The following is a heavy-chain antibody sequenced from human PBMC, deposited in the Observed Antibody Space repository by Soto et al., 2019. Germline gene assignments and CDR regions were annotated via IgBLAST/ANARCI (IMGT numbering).Heavy chain of an antibody. V-gene: IGHV1-46*01. Sequence: QVQLVQSGAEVKKPGASVKVSCKASGYTFTSYYMHWVRQAPGQGLEWMGIINPSGGSTSYAQKFQGRVTMPRDTSTSPVDMALTRLISEDTAVYDCARDRTGPNGMDVWGQGTKFTVSS. CDR2: INPSGGST. D-gene: IGHD1-1*01. CDR3: ARDRTGPNGMDV. CDR1: GYTFTSYY. J-gene: IGHJ6*02.